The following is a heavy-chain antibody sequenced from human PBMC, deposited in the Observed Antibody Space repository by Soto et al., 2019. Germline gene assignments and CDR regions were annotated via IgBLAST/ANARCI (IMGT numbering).Heavy chain of an antibody. Sequence: GGSLRLSCAASGFTVSSNYMSWVRQAPGKGLEWVSVIYSGGSTYYADSVKGRFTISRHNSKNTLYLQMNSLRAEDTAVYYCARVWVRGVITPHFDYWGQGTLVTVSS. J-gene: IGHJ4*02. CDR1: GFTVSSNY. V-gene: IGHV3-53*04. CDR3: ARVWVRGVITPHFDY. D-gene: IGHD3-10*01. CDR2: IYSGGST.